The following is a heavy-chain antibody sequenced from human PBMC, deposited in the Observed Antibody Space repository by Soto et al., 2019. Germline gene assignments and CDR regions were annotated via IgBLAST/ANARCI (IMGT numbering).Heavy chain of an antibody. CDR2: IWYDGSNK. Sequence: GGSLRLSCAASGFTFSSYGMHWVRQAPGKGLEWVAVIWYDGSNKYYADSVKGRFTISRDNSKNTLYLQMNSLRAEDTAVYYCARADVKAGTLNYWGQGTLVTVSS. V-gene: IGHV3-33*01. CDR1: GFTFSSYG. CDR3: ARADVKAGTLNY. D-gene: IGHD6-19*01. J-gene: IGHJ4*02.